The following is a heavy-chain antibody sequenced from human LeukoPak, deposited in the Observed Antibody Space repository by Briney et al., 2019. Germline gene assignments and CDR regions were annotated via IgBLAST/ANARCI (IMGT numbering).Heavy chain of an antibody. V-gene: IGHV3-23*01. CDR2: ISGSGGNT. CDR1: GFTFSSYA. J-gene: IGHJ4*02. D-gene: IGHD2-15*01. Sequence: GGPLRLSCAASGFTFSSYAMSWVRQAPGEGLEWISAISGSGGNTYYADSVKGRLTISRDNSKNTLFLQMNSLRGEDTGVYYCAKEDPIVSVGFDYWGQGTLVTVTS. CDR3: AKEDPIVSVGFDY.